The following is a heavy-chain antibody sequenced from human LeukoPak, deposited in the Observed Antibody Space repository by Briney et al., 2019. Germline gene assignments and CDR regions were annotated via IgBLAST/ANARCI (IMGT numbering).Heavy chain of an antibody. CDR2: IYQSGSP. D-gene: IGHD1-26*01. CDR1: GASISSPFW. J-gene: IGHJ4*02. CDR3: ARDFGSSSGSCKD. V-gene: IGHV4-4*02. Sequence: SETLSLTCAVSGASISSPFWWSWVRQTPGKGLEWIGEIYQSGSPNYNPSLKSRVTLSVDKSKNLVFLRLMSVTAADTAVYYCARDFGSSSGSCKDWGQGTLVTVSS.